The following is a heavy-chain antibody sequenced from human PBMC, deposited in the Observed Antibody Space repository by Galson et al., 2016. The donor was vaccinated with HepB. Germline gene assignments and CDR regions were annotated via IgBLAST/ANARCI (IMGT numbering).Heavy chain of an antibody. CDR1: GYIFINYG. D-gene: IGHD6-19*01. CDR2: IRPYNGNT. V-gene: IGHV1-18*01. CDR3: ARDPSARYRSGWAGYFDY. Sequence: SVKVSCKASGYIFINYGINWVRQAPGQGLEWMGWIRPYNGNTKYAQKFQGRVTMATETSTSTAYMELKSLTSDDTAVYYCARDPSARYRSGWAGYFDYWGQGTLVTVSS. J-gene: IGHJ4*02.